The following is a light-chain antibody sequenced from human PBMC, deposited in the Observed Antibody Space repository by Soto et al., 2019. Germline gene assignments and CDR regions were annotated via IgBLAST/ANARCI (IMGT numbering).Light chain of an antibody. J-gene: IGLJ3*02. CDR3: RTWDSSLSSGV. CDR2: DNN. V-gene: IGLV1-51*01. Sequence: QSVLTQPPSVSAAPRQKVTISCSGSSSNIENNYVSWYQQLPGTAPKLLIYDNNKRPSGIPDRFSGSKSGTSATLGITGRLTGDEADYYCRTWDSSLSSGVFGGGTKLTVL. CDR1: SSNIENNY.